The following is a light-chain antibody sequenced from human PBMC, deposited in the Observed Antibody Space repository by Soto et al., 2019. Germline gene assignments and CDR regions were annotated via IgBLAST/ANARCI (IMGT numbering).Light chain of an antibody. Sequence: SALAQRACVSGSPGQSITISCTGTSSDVGGYNYVSWYQQHPGKAPKLMIYEVSNRPSGVSNRFSGSKSGNTASLTISGLQAEDEADYYCSSYTSSSTLVFGTGTKVTVL. J-gene: IGLJ1*01. V-gene: IGLV2-14*01. CDR3: SSYTSSSTLV. CDR2: EVS. CDR1: SSDVGGYNY.